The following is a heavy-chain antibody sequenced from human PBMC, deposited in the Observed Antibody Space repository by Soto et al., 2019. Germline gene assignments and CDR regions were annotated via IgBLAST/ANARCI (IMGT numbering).Heavy chain of an antibody. CDR3: EPGGGEGIGYYYY. Sequence: ASVKVSCKVSGYTLTELSMHWVRQAPGKGLEWMGGFDPEDGETIYAQKFQGRVTMTEDTSTDTAYMELSSLRSEDTACYCFEPGGGEGIGYYYYWGQGTLVTVSS. CDR2: FDPEDGET. V-gene: IGHV1-24*01. J-gene: IGHJ4*02. CDR1: GYTLTELS. D-gene: IGHD3-22*01.